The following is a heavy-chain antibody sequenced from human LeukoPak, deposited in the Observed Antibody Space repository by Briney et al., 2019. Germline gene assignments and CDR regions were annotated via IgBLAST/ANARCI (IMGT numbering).Heavy chain of an antibody. CDR1: GFTFSSYG. D-gene: IGHD3-10*01. CDR3: AKAITMVRGGGMDV. V-gene: IGHV3-30*18. CDR2: ISYDGSNK. J-gene: IGHJ6*02. Sequence: GGSLRLSCAASGFTFSSYGMHWVRQAPGKGLEWVAVISYDGSNKYYADSVKGRFTISRDNSKNTLYLQMNSLRAEDTAVYYCAKAITMVRGGGMDVWGQGTTVTVSS.